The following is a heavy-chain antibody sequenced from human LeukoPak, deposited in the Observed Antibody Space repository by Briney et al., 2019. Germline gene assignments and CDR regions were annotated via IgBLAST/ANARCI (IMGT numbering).Heavy chain of an antibody. V-gene: IGHV3-43*01. CDR3: ATDLIHYYASGAKT. D-gene: IGHD3-10*01. CDR1: GFTFDDYT. CDR2: ISRDGGST. Sequence: GGSLRLSCAASGFTFDDYTMHWVRQAPGKGLEWVALISRDGGSTYYADSVKGRFTISRDNAKNSLFLQMNSLRAEDTAVYYCATDLIHYYASGAKTWGQGTLVTVSS. J-gene: IGHJ5*02.